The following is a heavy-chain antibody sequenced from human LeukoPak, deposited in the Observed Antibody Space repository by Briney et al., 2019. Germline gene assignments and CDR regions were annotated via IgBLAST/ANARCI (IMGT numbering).Heavy chain of an antibody. D-gene: IGHD2-15*01. CDR1: GYTFTSYC. Sequence: ASVKVSCKASGYTFTSYCMHWVRQAPGQGLEWMGIINPSGGSTSNAQKFQGRVTMTRDMSTSTVYMELSSLRSEDTAVYYCANQGSGGSSGFDYWGQGTLVTVSS. CDR2: INPSGGST. V-gene: IGHV1-46*01. J-gene: IGHJ4*02. CDR3: ANQGSGGSSGFDY.